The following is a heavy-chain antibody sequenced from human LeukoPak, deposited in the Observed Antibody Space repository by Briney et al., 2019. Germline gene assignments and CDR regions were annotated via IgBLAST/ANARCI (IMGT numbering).Heavy chain of an antibody. CDR1: GFTFNSYW. D-gene: IGHD3-10*01. J-gene: IGHJ4*02. V-gene: IGHV3-7*01. CDR2: IKEDGSEQ. Sequence: PGGSLRLSCAASGFTFNSYWMSWVRQAPGKGLEWVASIKEDGSEQYYVDSVKGRFTISRDNAKNSLYLQMNSLRAEDMAVYYCPREGLRDLYGSGSYYNYYFDYWGQGTLVTVSS. CDR3: PREGLRDLYGSGSYYNYYFDY.